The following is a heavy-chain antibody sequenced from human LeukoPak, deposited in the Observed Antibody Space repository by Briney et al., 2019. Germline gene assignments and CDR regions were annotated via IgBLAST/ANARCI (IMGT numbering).Heavy chain of an antibody. CDR1: GYTFTSYD. Sequence: ASVKVSCKASGYTFTSYDINWVRQATGQGLEWMGWMNPNSGNTGYAQKFQGRVTMTRNTSISTAYMELSSLRSEDTAVYYCAREGYYYGSGSYVAFDIWGQGTMVTVSS. J-gene: IGHJ3*02. V-gene: IGHV1-8*01. D-gene: IGHD3-10*01. CDR2: MNPNSGNT. CDR3: AREGYYYGSGSYVAFDI.